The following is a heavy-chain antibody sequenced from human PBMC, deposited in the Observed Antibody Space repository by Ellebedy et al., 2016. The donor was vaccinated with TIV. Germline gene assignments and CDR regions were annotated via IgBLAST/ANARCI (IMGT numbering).Heavy chain of an antibody. D-gene: IGHD3-10*01. Sequence: GESLKISXAASGLSFRTYAMHWVRQAPGKGLDWVAVISSSGREKYYTDSVEGRFTISRDNSKNTLYLQMNSLRAEDTAVYYCANEGAYGSGSAYFDYWGQGTLVTVSS. V-gene: IGHV3-30*18. CDR3: ANEGAYGSGSAYFDY. CDR1: GLSFRTYA. J-gene: IGHJ4*02. CDR2: ISSSGREK.